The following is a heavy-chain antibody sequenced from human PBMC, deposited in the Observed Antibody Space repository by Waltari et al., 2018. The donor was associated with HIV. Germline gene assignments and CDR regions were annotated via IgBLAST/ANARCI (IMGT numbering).Heavy chain of an antibody. CDR3: ARSFSGYSNYFDP. V-gene: IGHV4-39*01. CDR2: MSYSEST. J-gene: IGHJ5*02. Sequence: QLQLQESGPGLVKSSETLSLTCTVSGGSMTSSSYYWGWIRQPPGKGLGWSGSMSYSESTYHNPSLRSRITISVDTSKNQFSLKLTSGTAADTAVYYCARSFSGYSNYFDPWGQGTLVTVSS. CDR1: GGSMTSSSYY. D-gene: IGHD4-4*01.